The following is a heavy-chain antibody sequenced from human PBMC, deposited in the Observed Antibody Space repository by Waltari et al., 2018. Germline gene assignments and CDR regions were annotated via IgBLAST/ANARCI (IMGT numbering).Heavy chain of an antibody. J-gene: IGHJ4*02. V-gene: IGHV1-69*02. Sequence: QVQLVQSGAEVKKPGSSVKVSCKASGGTFSSYTISWVRQAPGQGLEWMGRIIPILGIANYAQKFQGRVTITADKSTSTAYMELSSLRSEDTAMYYCARGTLAAAGMGFDYWGQGTLVTVSS. D-gene: IGHD6-13*01. CDR2: IIPILGIA. CDR3: ARGTLAAAGMGFDY. CDR1: GGTFSSYT.